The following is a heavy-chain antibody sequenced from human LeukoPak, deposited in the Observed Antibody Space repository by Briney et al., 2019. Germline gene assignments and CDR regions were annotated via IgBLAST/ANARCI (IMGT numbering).Heavy chain of an antibody. CDR3: ARAYDYGDYTNSKLDY. V-gene: IGHV1-18*01. Sequence: ASVKVSCKASGYTFTSYGISWVRQAPGQGLEWMGWISAYNGNTNYAQKLQGRVTMTTDTSTSAAYMELRSLRSDDTAVYYCARAYDYGDYTNSKLDYWGQGTLVTVSS. J-gene: IGHJ4*02. CDR2: ISAYNGNT. D-gene: IGHD4-17*01. CDR1: GYTFTSYG.